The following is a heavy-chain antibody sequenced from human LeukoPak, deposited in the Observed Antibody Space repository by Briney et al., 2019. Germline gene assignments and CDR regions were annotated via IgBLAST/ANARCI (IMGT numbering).Heavy chain of an antibody. D-gene: IGHD6-13*01. J-gene: IGHJ5*02. V-gene: IGHV4-34*01. CDR3: ARGLSGDAYSSSWTPPGDWFDP. CDR2: INHSGST. CDR1: GGSFSGYY. Sequence: SETLSLTCAVYGGSFSGYYWSWIRQPPGKGLEWIGEINHSGSTNYNPSLKSRVTISADTSKDQFSLKLSSVTAADTAVYYCARGLSGDAYSSSWTPPGDWFDPWGQGTLVTVSS.